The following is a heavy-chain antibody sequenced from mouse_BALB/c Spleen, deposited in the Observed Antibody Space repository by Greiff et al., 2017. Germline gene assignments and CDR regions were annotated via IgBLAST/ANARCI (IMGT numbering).Heavy chain of an antibody. Sequence: QVQLQQSGPGLVQPSQSLSITCPVSGFSLTSYGVHWVRQSPGKGLEWLGVIWSGGSTDYNAAFISRLSISKDNSKSQVFFKMNSLQANDTAIYYSARYYRYDRRCAMDYGGQGTSVTVSS. J-gene: IGHJ4*01. CDR3: ARYYRYDRRCAMDY. V-gene: IGHV2-2*02. D-gene: IGHD2-14*01. CDR1: GFSLTSYG. CDR2: IWSGGST.